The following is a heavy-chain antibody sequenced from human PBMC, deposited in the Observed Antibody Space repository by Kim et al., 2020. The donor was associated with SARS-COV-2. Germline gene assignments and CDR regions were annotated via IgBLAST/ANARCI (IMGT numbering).Heavy chain of an antibody. CDR3: ASGGYYDSSVKGLFDL. D-gene: IGHD3-22*01. J-gene: IGHJ2*01. CDR1: GGSISSYY. V-gene: IGHV4-59*01. Sequence: SETLSLTCTVSGGSISSYYWSWIRQPPGKGLEWIGYIYYSGSTNYNLSLKSRVTISVDTSKNQFSLKLSSVTAAVTAVYYCASGGYYDSSVKGLFDLWGR. CDR2: IYYSGST.